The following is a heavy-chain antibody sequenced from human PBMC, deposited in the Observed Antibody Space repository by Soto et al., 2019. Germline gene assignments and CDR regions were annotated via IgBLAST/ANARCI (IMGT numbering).Heavy chain of an antibody. Sequence: SETLSLTCTFSCISVITSDYYWGCVRQPPGKGLDWIGNIYYSGRTFYNPSRRSRVTLSVDTSKNQFSLRLNSVTAADTAVYFCAGFVVPASRNSDFDYWGQGTLVTVSS. CDR2: IYYSGRT. J-gene: IGHJ4*02. V-gene: IGHV4-39*01. CDR3: AGFVVPASRNSDFDY. D-gene: IGHD2-15*01. CDR1: CISVITSDYY.